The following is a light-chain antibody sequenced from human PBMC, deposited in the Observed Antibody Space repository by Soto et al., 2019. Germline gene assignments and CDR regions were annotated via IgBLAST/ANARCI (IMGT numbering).Light chain of an antibody. CDR1: QSISSW. Sequence: DIQMTQSLSTLSASVGDRVTITPRASQSISSWLAWYQQTPGKAPKVLIYKASSLESGVPSRFSGSGSGTEFTLTISSMQPDDFATDYCQQYNSYWTFGQGTKVDIK. V-gene: IGKV1-5*03. CDR3: QQYNSYWT. CDR2: KAS. J-gene: IGKJ1*01.